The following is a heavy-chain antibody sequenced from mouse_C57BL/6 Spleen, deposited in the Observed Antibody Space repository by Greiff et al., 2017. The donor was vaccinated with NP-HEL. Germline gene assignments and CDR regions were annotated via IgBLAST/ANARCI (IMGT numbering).Heavy chain of an antibody. V-gene: IGHV12-3*01. D-gene: IGHD1-1*01. CDR3: AGDSFPLSSYVRFAY. CDR2: ITHSGET. Sequence: ESGPGLVKPSQSLFLTCSITGFPITSGYYWIWIRQSPGKPLEWMGYITHSGETFYNPSLQSPISITRETSKNQFFLQLNSVTTEDTAMYYCAGDSFPLSSYVRFAYWGQGTLVTVSA. CDR1: GFPITSGYY. J-gene: IGHJ3*01.